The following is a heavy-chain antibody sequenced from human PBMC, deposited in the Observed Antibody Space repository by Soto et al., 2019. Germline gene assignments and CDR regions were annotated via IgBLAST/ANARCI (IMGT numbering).Heavy chain of an antibody. CDR1: GFTFNTHW. Sequence: EVQPVESGGGVVQPGASLRLSCTAYGFTFNTHWMHWVRQAPGKGLVWVSRIYFDGITTNYADSVKGRLTVSRDNAKNTVYLHVNTLRDGDTAVYYCARGGAMGVDYWGQGTLVSFSA. CDR3: ARGGAMGVDY. J-gene: IGHJ4*02. CDR2: IYFDGITT. V-gene: IGHV3-74*01. D-gene: IGHD1-26*01.